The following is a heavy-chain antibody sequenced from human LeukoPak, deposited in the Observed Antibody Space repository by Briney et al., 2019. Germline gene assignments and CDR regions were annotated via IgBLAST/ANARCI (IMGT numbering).Heavy chain of an antibody. J-gene: IGHJ6*03. CDR3: ARAQGDLRPDYYMDV. CDR1: GYTFTGYY. CDR2: INPNSGGT. Sequence: ASVKVSCKATGYTFTGYYMHWVRQAPGQGLEWMGWINPNSGGTNYAQKFQGRVTMTRDTSISTAYMELSRLRSDDTAVYYCARAQGDLRPDYYMDVWGKGTTVTVSS. V-gene: IGHV1-2*02. D-gene: IGHD3-16*01.